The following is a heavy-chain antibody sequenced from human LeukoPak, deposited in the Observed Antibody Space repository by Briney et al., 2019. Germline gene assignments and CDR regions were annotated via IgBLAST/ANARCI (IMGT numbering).Heavy chain of an antibody. CDR3: AREVLHYYDSSGPGY. D-gene: IGHD3-22*01. Sequence: ASVKVSCKASGYTFTGYYMHWVRQAPGQGLEWTGWINPNSGGTNYAQKFQGRVTMTRDTSISTAYMELSRLRSDDTAVYYCAREVLHYYDSSGPGYWGQGTLVTVSS. CDR1: GYTFTGYY. CDR2: INPNSGGT. V-gene: IGHV1-2*02. J-gene: IGHJ4*02.